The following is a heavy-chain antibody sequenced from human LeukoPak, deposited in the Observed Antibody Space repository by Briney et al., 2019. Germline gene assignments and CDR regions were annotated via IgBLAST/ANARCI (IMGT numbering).Heavy chain of an antibody. Sequence: AGGSLRLSCAASGFTFSSYWMSWVRQAPGKGLEWVSYISSSSSAIYYAGSVKGRFTISRDNAKNSLYLQMNSLRDEDTAVYYCARDRVGYPKYYFDYRGQGTLVTVSS. D-gene: IGHD5-12*01. CDR2: ISSSSSAI. V-gene: IGHV3-48*02. CDR1: GFTFSSYW. J-gene: IGHJ4*02. CDR3: ARDRVGYPKYYFDY.